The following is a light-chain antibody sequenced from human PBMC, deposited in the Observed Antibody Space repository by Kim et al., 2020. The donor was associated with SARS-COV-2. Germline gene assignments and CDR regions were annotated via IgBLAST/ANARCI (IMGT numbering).Light chain of an antibody. Sequence: GKTARITCGGNNIGSKSVHWYQQQPGQAPVLVIYYDSDRPSGIPERFSGSNSGNTATLTISRVEAGDEADYYCQVWDSSSDHPSWVFGGGTKLTVL. CDR3: QVWDSSSDHPSWV. CDR2: YDS. J-gene: IGLJ3*02. CDR1: NIGSKS. V-gene: IGLV3-21*04.